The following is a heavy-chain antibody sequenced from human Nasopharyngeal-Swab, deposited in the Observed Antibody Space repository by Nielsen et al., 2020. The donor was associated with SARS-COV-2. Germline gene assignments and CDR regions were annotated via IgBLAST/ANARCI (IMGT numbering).Heavy chain of an antibody. CDR2: ISAYNGNT. D-gene: IGHD3-22*01. J-gene: IGHJ6*02. Sequence: WVRQAPGQGLEWMGWISAYNGNTNYAQKLQGRVTITADESTSTAYMELSSLRSEDTAVYYCASGYYYDSSGPQYGMDVWGQGTTVTVSS. CDR3: ASGYYYDSSGPQYGMDV. V-gene: IGHV1-18*01.